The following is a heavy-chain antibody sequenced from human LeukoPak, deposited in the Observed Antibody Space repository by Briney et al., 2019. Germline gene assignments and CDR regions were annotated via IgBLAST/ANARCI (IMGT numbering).Heavy chain of an antibody. CDR2: IRYDGSNK. CDR3: AKEAQGCSSTSCYYYYYYYMDV. CDR1: GFTFSSYG. J-gene: IGHJ6*03. V-gene: IGHV3-30*02. Sequence: GGSLRLSCAASGFTFSSYGMHWVRQAPGKGLEWVAFIRYDGSNKYYADSVKGRFTISRDNSKNTLYLQMNSLRAEDTAVYYCAKEAQGCSSTSCYYYYYYYMDVWGKGTTVTISS. D-gene: IGHD2-2*01.